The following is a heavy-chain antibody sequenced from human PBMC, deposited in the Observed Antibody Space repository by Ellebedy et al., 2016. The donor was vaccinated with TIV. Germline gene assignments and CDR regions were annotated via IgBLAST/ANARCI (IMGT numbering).Heavy chain of an antibody. Sequence: GGSLRLSCGTSGFTFSNYWMTWVRQAPGKGLEWVANIKQDGSEKYYVDSVKGRFAISRDNAKNSMYPQMNSLRDEDTAVYYCARDQWLGRAYYFDSWGQGTLVTVSS. D-gene: IGHD6-19*01. J-gene: IGHJ4*02. CDR1: GFTFSNYW. CDR2: IKQDGSEK. V-gene: IGHV3-7*01. CDR3: ARDQWLGRAYYFDS.